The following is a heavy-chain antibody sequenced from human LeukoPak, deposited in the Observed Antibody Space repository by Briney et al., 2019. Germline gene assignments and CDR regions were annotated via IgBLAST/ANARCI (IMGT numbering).Heavy chain of an antibody. V-gene: IGHV4-61*02. J-gene: IGHJ3*02. Sequence: PSQTLSLTCTVSGGSISSGSYYWSWIRQPAGKGLEWIGRIYTSGSTNYNSSLKSRVTISVDTSKNQFSLKLCSVTAADTAVYYCARDQDIHDSSGTAPAFDIWGQGTMVTVSS. CDR3: ARDQDIHDSSGTAPAFDI. CDR1: GGSISSGSYY. CDR2: IYTSGST. D-gene: IGHD3-22*01.